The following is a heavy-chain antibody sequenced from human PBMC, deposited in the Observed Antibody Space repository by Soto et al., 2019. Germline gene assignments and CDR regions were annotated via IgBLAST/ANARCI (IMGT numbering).Heavy chain of an antibody. Sequence: SVKVSCKASGGTFSSYAISWVRQAPGQGLEWMGGIIPIFGTANYAQKFQGRVTITADESTSTAYMELSSLRSEDTAVYYCARNRTTVTKPYYYYGMDVWGQGTTVTVSS. CDR2: IIPIFGTA. J-gene: IGHJ6*02. V-gene: IGHV1-69*13. D-gene: IGHD4-17*01. CDR1: GGTFSSYA. CDR3: ARNRTTVTKPYYYYGMDV.